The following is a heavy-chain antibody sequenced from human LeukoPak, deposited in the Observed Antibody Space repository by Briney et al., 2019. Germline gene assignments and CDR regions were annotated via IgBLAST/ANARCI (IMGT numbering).Heavy chain of an antibody. Sequence: SETLSLTCTVSGGSIISYYWSWIRQPPGKGLEWIGYIYYSGSTNYNPSLKSRVTISVDTSKNQFSLKLSSVTAADTAVYYCGRFASDWTNNWFDPWGQGTLVTVSS. CDR2: IYYSGST. CDR1: GGSIISYY. CDR3: GRFASDWTNNWFDP. D-gene: IGHD3/OR15-3a*01. V-gene: IGHV4-59*01. J-gene: IGHJ5*02.